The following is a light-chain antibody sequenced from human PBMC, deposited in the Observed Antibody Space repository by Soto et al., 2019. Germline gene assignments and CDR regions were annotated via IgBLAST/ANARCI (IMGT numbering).Light chain of an antibody. J-gene: IGKJ1*01. V-gene: IGKV3-15*01. CDR3: QQYNNWPLT. CDR1: QSISSK. CDR2: DTS. Sequence: VMTLSPATLSVSPGERATLSCMASQSISSKLAWYQHKPGQAPRLLIFDTSTRAAGIPARFSGSGSGTDFTLTISSLQSEDFAVYYCQQYNNWPLTFGQGTNVDTK.